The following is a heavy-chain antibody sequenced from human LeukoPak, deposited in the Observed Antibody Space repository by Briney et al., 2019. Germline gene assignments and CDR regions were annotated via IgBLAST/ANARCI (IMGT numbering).Heavy chain of an antibody. CDR1: GYTFTSYG. J-gene: IGHJ4*02. V-gene: IGHV1-18*01. Sequence: ASVKVSCKASGYTFTSYGISWVRQAPGRGLEWMGWISAYNGNTNYAQKLQGRVTMTTDTSTSTAYMELRSLRSDDTAVYYCARDSYDSSGYYPLPFDYWGQGTLVTVSS. CDR2: ISAYNGNT. D-gene: IGHD3-22*01. CDR3: ARDSYDSSGYYPLPFDY.